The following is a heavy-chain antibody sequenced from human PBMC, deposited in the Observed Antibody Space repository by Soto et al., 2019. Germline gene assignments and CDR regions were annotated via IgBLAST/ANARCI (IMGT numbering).Heavy chain of an antibody. D-gene: IGHD3-22*01. V-gene: IGHV3-21*01. Sequence: GGSLRLSCAASGFTFSSYSMNWVRQAPGKGLEWVSSISSSSSYIYYADSVKGRFTISRDNAKNSLYLQMNSLRAEDTAVYYCARGLAARLYYYDSSGYYNWFDPWGQGTLVTVSS. CDR2: ISSSSSYI. J-gene: IGHJ5*02. CDR1: GFTFSSYS. CDR3: ARGLAARLYYYDSSGYYNWFDP.